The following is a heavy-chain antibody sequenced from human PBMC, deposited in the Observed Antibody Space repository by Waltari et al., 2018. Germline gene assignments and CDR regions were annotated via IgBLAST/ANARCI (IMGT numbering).Heavy chain of an antibody. Sequence: EVQLLESGGGLVQPGGSLRLSCAASGFTFSTYVMNWVRQAPGKGLEGVSSISDAGGIINYADSVKGRFTISRDNAKNTLYLQMNNLRAEDTAVYYCARGSGVDYWGQGTLVTISS. CDR2: ISDAGGII. J-gene: IGHJ4*02. V-gene: IGHV3-23*01. D-gene: IGHD7-27*01. CDR1: GFTFSTYV. CDR3: ARGSGVDY.